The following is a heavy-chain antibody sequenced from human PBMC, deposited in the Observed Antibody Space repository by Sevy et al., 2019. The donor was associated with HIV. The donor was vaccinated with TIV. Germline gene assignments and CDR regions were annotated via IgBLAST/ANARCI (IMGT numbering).Heavy chain of an antibody. CDR2: ISHDGRNNK. V-gene: IGHV3-30*04. Sequence: GGSLRLSCAASGFTFSEFGMHWVRQAPGKGLEWVAVISHDGRNNKYNADSVKGRFTISRDNSKNTLYLQMNSLRADDTAIYYCARDRGEILRSAFKSCGQGTLVTVSS. CDR1: GFTFSEFG. CDR3: ARDRGEILRSAFKS. D-gene: IGHD3-10*01. J-gene: IGHJ5*02.